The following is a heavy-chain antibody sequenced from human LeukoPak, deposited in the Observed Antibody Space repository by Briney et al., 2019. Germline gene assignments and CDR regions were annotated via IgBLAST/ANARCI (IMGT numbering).Heavy chain of an antibody. CDR1: GFTFSSYA. CDR2: ISGSGRST. V-gene: IGHV3-23*01. J-gene: IGHJ4*02. D-gene: IGHD2-2*01. Sequence: GGSLRLSCAASGFTFSSYAMTWVRQAPGKGLEWVSSISGSGRSTNYGDSVKGRFTISRDNSKNTLHLQMNSLRVDDTAVYYCVKGLDGSTSCPDYWGQGSLVTVSS. CDR3: VKGLDGSTSCPDY.